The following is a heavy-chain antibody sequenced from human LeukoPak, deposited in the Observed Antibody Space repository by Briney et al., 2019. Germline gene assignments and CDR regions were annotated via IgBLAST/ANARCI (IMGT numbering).Heavy chain of an antibody. D-gene: IGHD4-23*01. Sequence: ASMKVSCKASGYTFTSYAMNWVRQAPGQGLEWMGWINTNTGNPTYAQGFTGRFVFSLDTSVSTAYLQINTLKAEDTAVYYCARPELRWSAYYYMDVWGKGTTVTVSS. J-gene: IGHJ6*03. CDR1: GYTFTSYA. V-gene: IGHV7-4-1*02. CDR2: INTNTGNP. CDR3: ARPELRWSAYYYMDV.